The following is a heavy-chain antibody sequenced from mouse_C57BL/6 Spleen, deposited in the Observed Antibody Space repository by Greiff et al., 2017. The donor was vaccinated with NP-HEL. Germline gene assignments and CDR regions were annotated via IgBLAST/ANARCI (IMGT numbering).Heavy chain of an antibody. D-gene: IGHD2-3*01. CDR1: GFTFSSYA. CDR3: ARADGLAY. CDR2: ISDGGSYT. J-gene: IGHJ3*01. V-gene: IGHV5-4*01. Sequence: EVQLVESGGGLVKPGGSLKLSCAASGFTFSSYAMSWVRQTPEKRLEWVATISDGGSYTYYPDNVKGRFTISRDNAKNNLYLQMSHLKSEDTAMYYCARADGLAYWGQGTLVTVSA.